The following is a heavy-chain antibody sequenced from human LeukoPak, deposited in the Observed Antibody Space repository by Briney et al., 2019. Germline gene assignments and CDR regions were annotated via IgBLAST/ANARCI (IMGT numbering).Heavy chain of an antibody. CDR1: GFTFSSYG. CDR2: IWYDGSNK. CDR3: ARDRHYYDSSGYYDGGAFDI. J-gene: IGHJ3*02. V-gene: IGHV3-33*01. D-gene: IGHD3-22*01. Sequence: GGSLGLSCAASGFTFSSYGMRWVRQAPGKGLEWVAVIWYDGSNKYYADSVKGRFTISRDNSKNTLYLQMNSLRAEDTAVYYCARDRHYYDSSGYYDGGAFDIWGQGTMVTVSS.